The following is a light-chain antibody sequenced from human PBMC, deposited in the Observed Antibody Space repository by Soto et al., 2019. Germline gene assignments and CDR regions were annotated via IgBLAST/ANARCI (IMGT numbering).Light chain of an antibody. J-gene: IGLJ2*01. Sequence: QSVLTQPTSVSGSPGQSITISCTGTSSDVGGYNYVSWYQQHPGKAPKLMIYDVSNRPSGVSNRFSGSKSGNTASLTISGLQAEDEADYYCSSYTSSSTSHVVFGGGTRSPS. CDR3: SSYTSSSTSHVV. CDR2: DVS. V-gene: IGLV2-14*01. CDR1: SSDVGGYNY.